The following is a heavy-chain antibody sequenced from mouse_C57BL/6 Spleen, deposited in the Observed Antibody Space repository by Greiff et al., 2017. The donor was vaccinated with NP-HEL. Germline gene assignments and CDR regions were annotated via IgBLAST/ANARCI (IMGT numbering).Heavy chain of an antibody. CDR1: GFSLSTFGMG. CDR3: ARIASYSNYGWYYAMDY. V-gene: IGHV8-8*01. Sequence: QVTLKECGPGILQPSQTLSLTCSFSGFSLSTFGMGVGWIRQPSGKGLEWLAHIWWDDDKYYNPALKSRLTTSKDTSKNQVFLKIANVDTADTATYYCARIASYSNYGWYYAMDYWGQGTSVTVSS. J-gene: IGHJ4*01. D-gene: IGHD2-5*01. CDR2: IWWDDDK.